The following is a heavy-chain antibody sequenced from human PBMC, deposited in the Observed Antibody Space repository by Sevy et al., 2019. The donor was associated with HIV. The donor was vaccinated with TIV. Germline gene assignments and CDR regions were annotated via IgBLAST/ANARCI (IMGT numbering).Heavy chain of an antibody. CDR1: GFTFSNAW. CDR2: IKSKTDGGTT. Sequence: GGSLRLSCAASGFTFSNAWMSWVRQAPGKGLEWVGRIKSKTDGGTTDYAAPVKGRFTISRDDSKNRRYLQMNSLKTEDTAVYYCTTSSGWYGDAFDIWGQGTMVTVSS. D-gene: IGHD6-19*01. V-gene: IGHV3-15*01. CDR3: TTSSGWYGDAFDI. J-gene: IGHJ3*02.